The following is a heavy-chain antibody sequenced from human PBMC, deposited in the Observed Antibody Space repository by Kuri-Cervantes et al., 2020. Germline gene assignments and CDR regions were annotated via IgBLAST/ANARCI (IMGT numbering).Heavy chain of an antibody. CDR1: GFTFSSYA. CDR3: ARADDSRWHCFDY. V-gene: IGHV3-30*04. Sequence: GGSLRLSCAASGFTFSSYAMHWVRQAPGKGLEWVAVISYDRSKKLYADSVKGRFTISRDNSKKTLSLQMDSLMTEDTAIYYCARADDSRWHCFDYWGQGNLVTVSS. J-gene: IGHJ4*02. CDR2: ISYDRSKK. D-gene: IGHD6-13*01.